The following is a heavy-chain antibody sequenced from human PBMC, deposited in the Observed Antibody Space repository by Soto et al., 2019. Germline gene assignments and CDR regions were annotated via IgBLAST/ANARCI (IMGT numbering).Heavy chain of an antibody. CDR2: INPRDGTT. Sequence: QVQLVQSGAEVKKSGASVKVSCKASGYTFISYAMYWVRQAPGQGLEWMGIINPRDGTTTYAQKFQGRVTVTRDTSTSTVYMELSSLRSEDPAVYYCAKGGGTLDNWGQGTLVTVSS. J-gene: IGHJ4*02. V-gene: IGHV1-46*01. CDR1: GYTFISYA. CDR3: AKGGGTLDN.